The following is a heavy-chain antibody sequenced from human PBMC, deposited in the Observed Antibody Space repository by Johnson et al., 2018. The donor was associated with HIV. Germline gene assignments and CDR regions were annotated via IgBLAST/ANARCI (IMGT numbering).Heavy chain of an antibody. CDR1: GFTFDDYG. J-gene: IGHJ3*02. Sequence: QVQLVESGGGVVRPGGSLRLSCAASGFTFDDYGMSWVRQAPGKGLEWVAVIWYDGSNKYYADSVKGRFTISRDASKNTAYLQMNSLKTEDTAVYYGARDRAWGDNVVVAAYGAFDIWGQGTMVTVSS. CDR3: ARDRAWGDNVVVAAYGAFDI. D-gene: IGHD2-15*01. V-gene: IGHV3-33*08. CDR2: IWYDGSNK.